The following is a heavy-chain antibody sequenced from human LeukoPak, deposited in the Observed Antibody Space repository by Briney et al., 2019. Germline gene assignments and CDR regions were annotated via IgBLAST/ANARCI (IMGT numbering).Heavy chain of an antibody. CDR3: ARDLSGYYDSSGYYPNWFDP. J-gene: IGHJ5*02. CDR2: ISAYNGNT. CDR1: GYTFTSYG. D-gene: IGHD3-22*01. Sequence: ASVKVSCKASGYTFTSYGISCVRQAPGQGLEWMGWISAYNGNTNYAQKLQGRVTMTTDTSTSTAYMELRSLRSDDTAVYYCARDLSGYYDSSGYYPNWFDPWGQGTLVTVSS. V-gene: IGHV1-18*01.